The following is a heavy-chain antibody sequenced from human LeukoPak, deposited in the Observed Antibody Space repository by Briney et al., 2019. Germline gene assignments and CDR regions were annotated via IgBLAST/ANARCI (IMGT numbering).Heavy chain of an antibody. D-gene: IGHD3-3*01. CDR2: ISDNGRTK. Sequence: NPGGSLRLSCAASGLTFSDYHMSWIRQAPGKGLEWVSHISDNGRTKYYANSVQGWFTVSRDNAKNSLYLQMNSLRADDTAVYYCATVHFGYFTFWGQGTLVPVSS. CDR1: GLTFSDYH. CDR3: ATVHFGYFTF. J-gene: IGHJ4*02. V-gene: IGHV3-11*01.